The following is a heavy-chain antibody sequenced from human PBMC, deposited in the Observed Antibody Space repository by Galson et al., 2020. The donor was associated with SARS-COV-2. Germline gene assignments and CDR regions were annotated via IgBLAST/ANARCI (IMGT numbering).Heavy chain of an antibody. V-gene: IGHV5-51*01. D-gene: IGHD2-15*01. Sequence: GESLKISCKGSGYSFTSYWIAWVRQMPGKGLEWMGIIYPGDSTTRYSPSFQGQVTISADKSMSTAYLQWSSLKASDTAIYFCARGGYCSGRSCSTYNWFDPWGQGTLVTVSS. CDR3: ARGGYCSGRSCSTYNWFDP. CDR1: GYSFTSYW. J-gene: IGHJ5*02. CDR2: IYPGDSTT.